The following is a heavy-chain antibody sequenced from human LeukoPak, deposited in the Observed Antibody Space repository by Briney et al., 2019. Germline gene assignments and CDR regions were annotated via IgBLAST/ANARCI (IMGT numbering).Heavy chain of an antibody. CDR2: INHSGST. CDR1: GGSFSGYY. CDR3: ARSPPHHYWSGPTDV. J-gene: IGHJ6*04. Sequence: TSETLSLTCAVYGGSFSGYYWSWIRQPPGKGLEWIGEINHSGSTNYNPSLKSRVTISVDTSKNQFSLKLSSVTAADTAVYYCARSPPHHYWSGPTDVWGKGTTVTVSS. V-gene: IGHV4-34*01. D-gene: IGHD3-3*02.